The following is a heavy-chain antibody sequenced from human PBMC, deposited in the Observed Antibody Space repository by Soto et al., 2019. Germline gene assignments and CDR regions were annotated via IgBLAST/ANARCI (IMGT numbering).Heavy chain of an antibody. Sequence: GGSLRLSCAASGFTFSSYAMSWVRQAPGKGLEWVSAISGSGGSTYYADSVKGRFTISRDNSKNTLYLQMNSLRAEDTAVYYCAKGNSGDDFWSGYYNYYYYYMDVWGKGTTVTVSS. V-gene: IGHV3-23*01. CDR2: ISGSGGST. D-gene: IGHD3-3*01. J-gene: IGHJ6*03. CDR1: GFTFSSYA. CDR3: AKGNSGDDFWSGYYNYYYYYMDV.